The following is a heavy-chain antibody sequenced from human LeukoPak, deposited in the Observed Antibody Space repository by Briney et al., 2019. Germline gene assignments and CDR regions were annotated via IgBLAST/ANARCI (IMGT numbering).Heavy chain of an antibody. CDR1: GFTFSSYW. CDR3: ARGYGSYQDY. CDR2: LNSDGSSA. Sequence: GRSLRLSCAASGFTFSSYWMHWVRQAPGKGLVWVSRLNSDGSSANYADSVKGRFTISRDNAKNTLYLQMNSLRAEDTAVYYCARGYGSYQDYWGQGTLVTVSS. V-gene: IGHV3-74*01. D-gene: IGHD1-26*01. J-gene: IGHJ4*02.